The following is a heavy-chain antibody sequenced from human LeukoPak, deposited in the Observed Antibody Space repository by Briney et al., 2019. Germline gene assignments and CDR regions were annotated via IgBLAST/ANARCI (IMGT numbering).Heavy chain of an antibody. CDR1: GYIFTNYW. D-gene: IGHD2-8*02. V-gene: IGHV5-10-1*01. CDR2: IDPSDSYT. Sequence: GESLKISCKASGYIFTNYWIGWVRQMPGKGLEWMGRIDPSDSYTNYSPSFQGHVTISADKSISTAYLQWSSLKASDSAIYYCARHLSDSIMVLVYYFDYWGQGTLVTVSS. J-gene: IGHJ4*02. CDR3: ARHLSDSIMVLVYYFDY.